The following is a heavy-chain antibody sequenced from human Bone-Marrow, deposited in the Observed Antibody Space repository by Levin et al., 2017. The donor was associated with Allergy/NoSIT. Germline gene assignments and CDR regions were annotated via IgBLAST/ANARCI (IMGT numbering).Heavy chain of an antibody. CDR3: AREPFYGDYVPYFDY. V-gene: IGHV4-30-4*01. CDR1: GGSISSGDYY. CDR2: IHYSGNT. J-gene: IGHJ4*02. D-gene: IGHD4-17*01. Sequence: LSQTLSLTCNVSGGSISSGDYYWNWIRQSPGKGLEWIGNIHYSGNTFYNPSLGSRVVISLDTSKNQFSLTLRSVTAADTALYYCAREPFYGDYVPYFDYWGQGTLVTVSS.